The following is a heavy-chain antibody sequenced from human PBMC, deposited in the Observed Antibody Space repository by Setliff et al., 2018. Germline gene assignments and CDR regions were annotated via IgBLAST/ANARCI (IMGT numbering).Heavy chain of an antibody. CDR2: VFYSGDT. V-gene: IGHV4-61*05. Sequence: SETLSLTCTVSGGSINSGVYYWGWIRQPPGKGLEWIGFVFYSGDTRYNPSLMSRVTISVDTSKNQFSLKLNSVTAADTAVYYCARMSGFLYMDVWGKGTPVTVSS. J-gene: IGHJ6*03. CDR3: ARMSGFLYMDV. D-gene: IGHD3-3*01. CDR1: GGSINSGVYY.